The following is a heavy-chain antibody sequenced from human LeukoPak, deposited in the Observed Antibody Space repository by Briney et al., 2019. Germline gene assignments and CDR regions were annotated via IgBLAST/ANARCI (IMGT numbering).Heavy chain of an antibody. CDR2: INPTGDST. CDR1: GYTFTGYY. V-gene: IGHV1-46*01. Sequence: ASVKVSCKASGYTFTGYYMHWVRQAPGQGLEWMGLINPTGDSTGYAQKFQGRVTITADESTSTAYMELSSLRSEDTAVYYCAGGAYYYGSGSYYPPPYYYYYMDVWGKGTTVTISS. J-gene: IGHJ6*03. D-gene: IGHD3-10*01. CDR3: AGGAYYYGSGSYYPPPYYYYYMDV.